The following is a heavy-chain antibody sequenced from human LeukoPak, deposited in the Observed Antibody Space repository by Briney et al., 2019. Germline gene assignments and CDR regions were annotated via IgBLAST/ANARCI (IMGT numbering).Heavy chain of an antibody. Sequence: GGSLRLSCAASGFTFSDQYLSWVRQAPGKGLEWTSYISSSGNTIYYAHSVKGRFTISQDNAKNSLFLQMNSLRAEDTAVYYCARGVRGSDSYYMDYWGQGTLVTVSS. CDR1: GFTFSDQY. D-gene: IGHD3-10*01. CDR2: ISSSGNTI. CDR3: ARGVRGSDSYYMDY. J-gene: IGHJ4*02. V-gene: IGHV3-11*01.